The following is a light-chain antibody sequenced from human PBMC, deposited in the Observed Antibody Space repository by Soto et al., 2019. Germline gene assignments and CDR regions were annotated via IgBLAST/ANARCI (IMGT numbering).Light chain of an antibody. J-gene: IGKJ1*01. CDR3: QQSYSTPRT. CDR2: AAS. Sequence: DIQMTQSPSSLSASVGDRVTITCRASQSISSYLNWYQQKPGKAPKLLIYAASSLQSGVPSRVSGSGSGTDFTLTISSXQPEDFATYYCQQSYSTPRTFGQGTKVDIK. V-gene: IGKV1-39*01. CDR1: QSISSY.